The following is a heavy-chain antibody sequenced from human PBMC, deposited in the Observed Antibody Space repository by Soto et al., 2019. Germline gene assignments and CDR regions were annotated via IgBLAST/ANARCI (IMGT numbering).Heavy chain of an antibody. D-gene: IGHD3-3*01. CDR2: IYPGDSDT. CDR3: ARHYDFWSGPDPDASGIDG. V-gene: IGHV5-51*01. Sequence: GESLKISCKGSGYSFTSYWIGWVRQMPGKGLEWMGIIYPGDSDTRYSPSFQGQVTISADTSISTPYMQWSSLKASDTAMYYCARHYDFWSGPDPDASGIDGWGKGTRVTVSS. J-gene: IGHJ6*04. CDR1: GYSFTSYW.